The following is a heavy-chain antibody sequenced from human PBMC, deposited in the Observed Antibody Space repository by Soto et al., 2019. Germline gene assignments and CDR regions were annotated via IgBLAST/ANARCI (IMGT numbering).Heavy chain of an antibody. CDR2: TYFRSKWYN. CDR1: WDSFSSNTAS. Sequence: PSQPLSHTSANSWDSFSSNTASCNWIRQSPSRGLEWLGRTYFRSKWYNDYAVSVKSRIIINPDTSNNQFSLQLNSVTPEDTAVYFCAKGDNLGPKTGYAFDPWGQGIMVTVSS. J-gene: IGHJ5*02. V-gene: IGHV6-1*01. CDR3: AKGDNLGPKTGYAFDP. D-gene: IGHD5-12*01.